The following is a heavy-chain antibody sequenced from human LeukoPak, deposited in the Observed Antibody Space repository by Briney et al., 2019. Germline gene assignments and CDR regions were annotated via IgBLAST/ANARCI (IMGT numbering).Heavy chain of an antibody. CDR2: ISWNSGSI. Sequence: GGSLRLSCAASGLTFDDYAMHWVRQAPGKGLEWVSGISWNSGSIGYAASVKGRFTISRDNAKNSLYLQMNSLRAEDTALYYCAKPGHTAMVSPRWFDPWGQGTLVTVSS. J-gene: IGHJ5*02. D-gene: IGHD5-18*01. CDR1: GLTFDDYA. V-gene: IGHV3-9*01. CDR3: AKPGHTAMVSPRWFDP.